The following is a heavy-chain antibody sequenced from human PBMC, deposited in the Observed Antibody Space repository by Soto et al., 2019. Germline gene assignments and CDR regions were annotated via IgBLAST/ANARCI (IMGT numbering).Heavy chain of an antibody. CDR1: GGSISSSNW. J-gene: IGHJ5*02. V-gene: IGHV4-4*02. CDR3: ASTPYSSSWYGVNWFDP. D-gene: IGHD6-13*01. Sequence: QVQLQESGPGLVKPSGSLSLTCAVSGGSISSSNWWSWVRQPPGKGLEWIGEIYHSGSTNYNPSLKSRVTISVDKSKNQYSLKQSSVTAADTAVYYCASTPYSSSWYGVNWFDPWGQGTLVTVSS. CDR2: IYHSGST.